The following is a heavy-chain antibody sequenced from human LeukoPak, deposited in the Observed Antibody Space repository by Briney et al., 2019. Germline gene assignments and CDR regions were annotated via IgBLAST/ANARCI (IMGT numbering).Heavy chain of an antibody. Sequence: GGSLRLSCAASGFTFNNYNMNWVRQAPGKALEWVSFVSSSSTYIYYADSVKGRFTISRDNAKNSLYLQMNSLRAEDTAVYYCARTKEMASISYFDSWGQGTLVTVSS. D-gene: IGHD5-24*01. CDR3: ARTKEMASISYFDS. J-gene: IGHJ4*02. CDR1: GFTFNNYN. CDR2: VSSSSTYI. V-gene: IGHV3-21*01.